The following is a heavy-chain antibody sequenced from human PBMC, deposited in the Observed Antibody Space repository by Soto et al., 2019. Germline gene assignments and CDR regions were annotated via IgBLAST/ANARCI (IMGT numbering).Heavy chain of an antibody. V-gene: IGHV4-59*01. Sequence: SETLSLTCTVSGGSISSYYWSWIRQPPGKGLEWIGYIYYSGSTNYNPSLKSRVTISVDTSKNQFSLKLSSVTAADTAVYYCARANLGYGDYVFDYWGPGTLVTVS. CDR2: IYYSGST. D-gene: IGHD4-17*01. CDR1: GGSISSYY. J-gene: IGHJ4*02. CDR3: ARANLGYGDYVFDY.